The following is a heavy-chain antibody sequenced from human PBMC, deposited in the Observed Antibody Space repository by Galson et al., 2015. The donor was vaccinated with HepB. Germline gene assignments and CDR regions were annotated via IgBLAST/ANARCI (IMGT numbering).Heavy chain of an antibody. CDR3: ASLRVDTAMGP. V-gene: IGHV3-30-3*01. CDR2: ISYDGSNK. J-gene: IGHJ5*02. D-gene: IGHD5-18*01. Sequence: SLRLSCAASGFTFSSYAMHWVRQAPGKGLEWVAVISYDGSNKYYADSVKGRFTISRDNSKNTLYLQMNSLRAEDTAVYYCASLRVDTAMGPWGQGTLVTVSS. CDR1: GFTFSSYA.